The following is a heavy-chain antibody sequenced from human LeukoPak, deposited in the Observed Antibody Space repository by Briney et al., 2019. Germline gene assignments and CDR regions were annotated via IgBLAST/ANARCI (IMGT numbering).Heavy chain of an antibody. V-gene: IGHV3-53*01. CDR3: ASLGYCGSSSCPTGAFDI. D-gene: IGHD2-2*01. CDR1: GFTVSSNY. CDR2: IYSGGST. J-gene: IGHJ3*02. Sequence: GGSLRLSCAASGFTVSSNYMSWVRQAPGKGLEWVSIIYSGGSTYYADSVKGRFTISRDNSKNTLYLQMNSLRAEDTAVYYCASLGYCGSSSCPTGAFDIWGQGTMATVSS.